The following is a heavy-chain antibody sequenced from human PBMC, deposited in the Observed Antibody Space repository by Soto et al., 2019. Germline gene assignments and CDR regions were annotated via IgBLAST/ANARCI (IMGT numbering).Heavy chain of an antibody. J-gene: IGHJ4*02. CDR3: XXXWTEKGYXXSTXCLYYXDY. D-gene: IGHD2-2*01. V-gene: IGHV3-23*01. CDR1: GITFRSHA. CDR2: ISDSGST. Sequence: EVQLLESGGGLVQPGGSLRLSCEASGITFRSHAMSWVRQAPGRGLEWVSTISDSGSTYYTDSVKGRFTISRXXXKNTXXXXXXXXXXXXXXXXXXXXXWTEKGYXXSTXCLYYXDYWGQGTLVTVSS.